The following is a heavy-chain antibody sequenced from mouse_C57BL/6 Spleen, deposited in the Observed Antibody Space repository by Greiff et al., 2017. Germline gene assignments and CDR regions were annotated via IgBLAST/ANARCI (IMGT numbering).Heavy chain of an antibody. CDR1: GYTFTSYW. CDR3: ARETKFYYDYDDWYCDV. CDR2: INPSNGGT. J-gene: IGHJ1*03. Sequence: QVQLQQPGTELVKPGASVKLSCKASGYTFTSYWMHWVKQRPGQGLEWIGNINPSNGGTNYNEKFKSKAPLTVDKSSSTAYMQLSSLTSEDSAVXDCARETKFYYDYDDWYCDVWGTGTPVTVSA. D-gene: IGHD2-4*01. V-gene: IGHV1-53*01.